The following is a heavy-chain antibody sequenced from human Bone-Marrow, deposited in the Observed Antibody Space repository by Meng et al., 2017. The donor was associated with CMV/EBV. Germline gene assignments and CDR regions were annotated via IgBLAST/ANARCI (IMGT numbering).Heavy chain of an antibody. CDR3: ASGVIVVVPGRTQVYYYGMDV. CDR2: IIPIFGTA. V-gene: IGHV1-69*05. Sequence: SVKVSCKASGGTFSSYAISWVRQAPGQGLEWMGGIIPIFGTANYAQKFQGRVTITTDESTSTAYMELSSLRSEDTAVYYCASGVIVVVPGRTQVYYYGMDVWGQGTTVTVS. J-gene: IGHJ6*02. D-gene: IGHD2-2*01. CDR1: GGTFSSYA.